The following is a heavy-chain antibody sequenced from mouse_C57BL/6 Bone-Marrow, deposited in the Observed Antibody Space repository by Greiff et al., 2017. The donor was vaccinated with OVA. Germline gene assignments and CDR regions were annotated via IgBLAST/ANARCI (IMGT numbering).Heavy chain of an antibody. Sequence: QVTLKVCGPGILQSSQTLSLTCSFSGFSLSTSGMGVSWIRQPSGKGLEWLAHIYWDDDKRYNPSLKSRLTISKDTSRNQVFLKITSVDTADTATYDCARRRAGISWFAYWGQGTLVTVSA. CDR1: GFSLSTSGMG. CDR2: IYWDDDK. D-gene: IGHD3-3*01. V-gene: IGHV8-12*01. J-gene: IGHJ3*01. CDR3: ARRRAGISWFAY.